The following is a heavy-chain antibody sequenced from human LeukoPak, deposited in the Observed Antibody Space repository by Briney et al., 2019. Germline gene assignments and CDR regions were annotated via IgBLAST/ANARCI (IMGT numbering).Heavy chain of an antibody. Sequence: SVKVSCKASGFTFTSSAMQWVRQARGQRLEWIGWIVVGSGNTNYAQKFQERVTITRDMSTSTAYMELSSLRSEDTAVYYCARVGDSSGYYYHYYYYYMDVWGKGTTVTVSS. V-gene: IGHV1-58*02. CDR1: GFTFTSSA. J-gene: IGHJ6*03. CDR2: IVVGSGNT. CDR3: ARVGDSSGYYYHYYYYYMDV. D-gene: IGHD3-22*01.